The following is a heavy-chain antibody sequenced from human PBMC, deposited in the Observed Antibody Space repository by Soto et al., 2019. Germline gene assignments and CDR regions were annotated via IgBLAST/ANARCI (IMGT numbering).Heavy chain of an antibody. J-gene: IGHJ4*02. D-gene: IGHD1-1*01. CDR1: GGSLSSYF. CDR2: ISYSGST. CDR3: ARVGGSLTTGFDY. V-gene: IGHV4-59*01. Sequence: SETLSITCTVCGGSLSSYFWTWLRQPPGKGLEWIGYISYSGSTSSSPSLKRRITISVDTSKNQFSVKVRSVTAADTAVYYCARVGGSLTTGFDYSGQGTLVTVS.